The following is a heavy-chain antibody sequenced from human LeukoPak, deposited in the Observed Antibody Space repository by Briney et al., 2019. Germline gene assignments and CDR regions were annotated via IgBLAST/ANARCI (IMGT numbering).Heavy chain of an antibody. V-gene: IGHV1-18*01. Sequence: ASVKVSCKASGYTFTSYGISWVRQAPGQGVEWMGWISAYNGNTNYAQKLQGRVTMTTDTSTSTAYMELRSLRSDDTAVYYCARDPDYDYVWGSYRPGDYWGQGTLVTVSS. CDR2: ISAYNGNT. D-gene: IGHD3-16*01. J-gene: IGHJ4*02. CDR1: GYTFTSYG. CDR3: ARDPDYDYVWGSYRPGDY.